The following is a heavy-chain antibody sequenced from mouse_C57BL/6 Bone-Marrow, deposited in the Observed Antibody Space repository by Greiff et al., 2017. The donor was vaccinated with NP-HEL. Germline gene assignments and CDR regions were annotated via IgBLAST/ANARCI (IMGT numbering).Heavy chain of an antibody. D-gene: IGHD1-1*01. J-gene: IGHJ2*01. V-gene: IGHV1-69*01. CDR2: IDPSDSYT. Sequence: QVQLQQPGAELVMPGASVKLSCKASGYTFTSYWMHWVKQRPGQGLAWIGEIDPSDSYTNYNQKFKGKSTLTVDKSSSTAYMQLSSLTSEDSAVYYCAREGDYYGSSLDYWGQGTTLTVSS. CDR1: GYTFTSYW. CDR3: AREGDYYGSSLDY.